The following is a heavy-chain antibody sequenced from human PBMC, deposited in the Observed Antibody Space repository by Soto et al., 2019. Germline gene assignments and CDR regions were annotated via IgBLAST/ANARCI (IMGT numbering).Heavy chain of an antibody. Sequence: QVQLVQSGAEVKKPGASVKVSCKASGYTFTSYGISWVRQAPGQGLEWMGWISAYNGNTNYAQKRQGRVTMTTDASTSTAYMELRSLRSDDTAVYYCARERPPRGYSYGLSDYWGQGTLVTVSS. J-gene: IGHJ4*02. CDR3: ARERPPRGYSYGLSDY. V-gene: IGHV1-18*01. CDR1: GYTFTSYG. D-gene: IGHD5-18*01. CDR2: ISAYNGNT.